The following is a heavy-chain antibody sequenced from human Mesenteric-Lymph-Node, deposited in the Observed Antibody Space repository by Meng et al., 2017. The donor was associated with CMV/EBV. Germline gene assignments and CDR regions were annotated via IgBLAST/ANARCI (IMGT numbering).Heavy chain of an antibody. CDR1: GASISSSNW. V-gene: IGHV4-4*02. CDR3: ARGRSSSQFGGARPNYYYYYGMDV. D-gene: IGHD3-10*01. J-gene: IGHJ6*02. CDR2: IHHSGNT. Sequence: SETLSLTCAVSGASISSSNWWSWVRQPPGKGLEWIGEIHHSGNTNYNPSLKSRVTISVDTSKNQFSLKLSSVTAADTAVYYCARGRSSSQFGGARPNYYYYYGMDVWGQGTTVTVSS.